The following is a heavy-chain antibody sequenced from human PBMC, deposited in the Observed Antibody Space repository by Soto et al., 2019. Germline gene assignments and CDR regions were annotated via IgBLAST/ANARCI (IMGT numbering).Heavy chain of an antibody. Sequence: QVQLVESGGDLVKPGGSLRLSCTASVYTFSDYYMSGIRQAPVKGLEWISYIDTSGTKIYYADSVKGRFTITRDNAKNSLYLEMNSLRDEDTAVYYCASHYDMWSGYLSPVDYWGQGTLVTVSS. CDR3: ASHYDMWSGYLSPVDY. CDR2: IDTSGTKI. J-gene: IGHJ4*02. D-gene: IGHD3-3*01. CDR1: VYTFSDYY. V-gene: IGHV3-11*01.